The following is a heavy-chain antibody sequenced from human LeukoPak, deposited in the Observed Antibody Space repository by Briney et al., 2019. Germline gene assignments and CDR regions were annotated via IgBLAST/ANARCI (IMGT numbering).Heavy chain of an antibody. J-gene: IGHJ6*03. D-gene: IGHD3-10*01. V-gene: IGHV4-61*02. Sequence: SGTLSLTCTVSGGSISSGSYYWSWIRQPAGKGLEWIGRIYTSGSTNYNPSLKSRVTISVDTSKNQFSLKLSSVTAADTAVYYCARGGVYYYYYMDVWGKGTTVTVSS. CDR2: IYTSGST. CDR1: GGSISSGSYY. CDR3: ARGGVYYYYYMDV.